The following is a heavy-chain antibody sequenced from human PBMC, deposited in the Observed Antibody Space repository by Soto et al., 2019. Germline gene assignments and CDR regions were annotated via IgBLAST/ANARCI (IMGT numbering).Heavy chain of an antibody. D-gene: IGHD3-10*01. J-gene: IGHJ4*02. CDR1: GGTFSSYA. CDR3: ARQYYFGSGSYYNRPFDF. CDR2: IIPIFGTA. V-gene: IGHV1-69*13. Sequence: SVKVSCKASGGTFSSYAISWVRQAPGQGLEWMGGIIPIFGTANYAQKFQGRVTITADESTSTAYMELSSLRSEDTAVYYCARQYYFGSGSYYNRPFDFWGQGTLVTVSS.